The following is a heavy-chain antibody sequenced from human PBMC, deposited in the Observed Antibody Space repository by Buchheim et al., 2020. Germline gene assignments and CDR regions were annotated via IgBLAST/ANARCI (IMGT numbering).Heavy chain of an antibody. J-gene: IGHJ4*02. CDR3: ARDDDSSGYWDLLWYFDY. CDR2: ISYDESNK. D-gene: IGHD3-22*01. CDR1: GFTFITYA. Sequence: QVQLVESGGGVVQPGRSLRLSCAASGFTFITYAMHWVRQAPGKGLEWVAFISYDESNKYYADSVKGRFTISRDNSKNTVYLQMNSLGAEDTAVYYCARDDDSSGYWDLLWYFDYWGQGTL. V-gene: IGHV3-30*04.